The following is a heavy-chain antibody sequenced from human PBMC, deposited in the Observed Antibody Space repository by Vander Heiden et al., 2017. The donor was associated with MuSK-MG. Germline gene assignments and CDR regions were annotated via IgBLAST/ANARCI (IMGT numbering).Heavy chain of an antibody. Sequence: EVQLLESGEGSVQPGGSLRLSCAASGFTFSSYGMNWVRQAPGKGLEWVSAISGSGGSTYYADSVKGRVTISRDNSKNTLYRQMNSLRAEETAVYYCAKDLQDYDSLTGYSTNDYWGQGTLVTVSS. CDR1: GFTFSSYG. J-gene: IGHJ4*02. CDR2: ISGSGGST. V-gene: IGHV3-23*01. D-gene: IGHD3-9*01. CDR3: AKDLQDYDSLTGYSTNDY.